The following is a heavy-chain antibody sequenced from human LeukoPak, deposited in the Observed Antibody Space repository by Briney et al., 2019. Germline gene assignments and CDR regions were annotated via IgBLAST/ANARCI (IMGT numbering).Heavy chain of an antibody. D-gene: IGHD1-26*01. V-gene: IGHV3-21*04. Sequence: GGSLRLSCAASGFTFSSYSMNWVRQAPGKGLEWVSSISSSSGSTIYYADSVKGRFTISRDNAKNTLYLQMSSLRAEDTAVYYCAKRGAEVGQTVAPGDYWGQGTLVTVSS. CDR1: GFTFSSYS. CDR2: ISSSSGSTI. J-gene: IGHJ4*02. CDR3: AKRGAEVGQTVAPGDY.